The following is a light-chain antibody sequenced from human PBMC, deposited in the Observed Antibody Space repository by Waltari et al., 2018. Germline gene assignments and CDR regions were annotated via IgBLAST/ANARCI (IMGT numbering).Light chain of an antibody. CDR3: QVWDSGSDHYV. J-gene: IGLJ1*01. CDR2: DDG. CDR1: KIGSKN. Sequence: SYELTQPPSVSVAPGQTARITCDGDKIGSKNVHWYQHKPGQAPVLVVYDDGDRPSGIPERFSGSNSGNTAALTSSRVEAGDEAEYYCQVWDSGSDHYVFGTVTKVTVL. V-gene: IGLV3-21*02.